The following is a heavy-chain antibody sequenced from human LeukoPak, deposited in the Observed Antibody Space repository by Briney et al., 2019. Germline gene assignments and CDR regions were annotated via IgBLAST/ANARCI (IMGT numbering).Heavy chain of an antibody. CDR2: ISSSSSYI. Sequence: GGSLRLSCAASGFTFSNYSMNWVRQAPGKGLEWVSSISSSSSYIYYADSVKGRFTISRDNAKNSLYLQMNSLRAEDTAVYYCARRRYSSGWYGWYFDLWGRGTLVTVSS. V-gene: IGHV3-21*01. CDR3: ARRRYSSGWYGWYFDL. D-gene: IGHD6-19*01. J-gene: IGHJ2*01. CDR1: GFTFSNYS.